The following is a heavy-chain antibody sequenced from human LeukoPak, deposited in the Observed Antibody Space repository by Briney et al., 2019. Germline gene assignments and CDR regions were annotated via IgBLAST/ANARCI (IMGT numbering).Heavy chain of an antibody. CDR3: AREVVRAAALPSFDP. J-gene: IGHJ5*02. D-gene: IGHD6-13*01. CDR2: IYYSGST. CDR1: GGSISSGGYY. V-gene: IGHV4-31*03. Sequence: SETLSLTCTVSGGSISSGGYYWSWIRQHPGKGLEWIGYIYYSGSTYYNPSPKSRITMTTDTSTSTAYMELRSLRSDDTAVYYCAREVVRAAALPSFDPWGQGTLVTVSS.